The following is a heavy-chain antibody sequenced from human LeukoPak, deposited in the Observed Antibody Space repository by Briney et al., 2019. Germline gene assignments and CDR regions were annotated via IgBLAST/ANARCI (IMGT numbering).Heavy chain of an antibody. Sequence: AGSLRLSRAPSGFTLSSYWMSWVRQPPGKGQEGVANIKQDGSEKYYVDSVKGRFTISRENAKKSLYLQMNRLRAEDTAVYYCARGGSRYDSSGVYFDFWGRGTRVTVSA. CDR2: IKQDGSEK. CDR3: ARGGSRYDSSGVYFDF. J-gene: IGHJ4*02. D-gene: IGHD3-22*01. CDR1: GFTLSSYW. V-gene: IGHV3-7*01.